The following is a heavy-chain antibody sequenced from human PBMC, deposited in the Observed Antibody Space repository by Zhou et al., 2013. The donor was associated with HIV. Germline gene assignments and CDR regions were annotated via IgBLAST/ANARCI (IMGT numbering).Heavy chain of an antibody. Sequence: QVQLVQSGAEMKKPGASMKVSCKTSGYTFSDFYIHWVRQAPGQGLECMGWINPNSGGTNYAQKFQGRVTMTRDTSISTAYMELSRLRSDDTAVYYCARATDSSSWYVYGFDYWGQGTLVTVSS. D-gene: IGHD6-13*01. CDR2: INPNSGGT. J-gene: IGHJ4*02. CDR1: GYTFSDFY. V-gene: IGHV1-2*02. CDR3: ARATDSSSWYVYGFDY.